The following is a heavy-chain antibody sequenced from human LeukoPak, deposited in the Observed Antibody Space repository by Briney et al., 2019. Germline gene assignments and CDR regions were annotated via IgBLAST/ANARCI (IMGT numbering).Heavy chain of an antibody. Sequence: GRSLRLSCAASGFTFSGYWMHWVRQAPGKGLVWVSRIKSDGSTNYADSVKGRFIVSRDNADNTMFLQMNSVRDEDTAVYYCATKQWLAPPPDSWGQGTPVTVSS. J-gene: IGHJ4*02. V-gene: IGHV3-74*01. D-gene: IGHD6-19*01. CDR3: ATKQWLAPPPDS. CDR1: GFTFSGYW. CDR2: IKSDGST.